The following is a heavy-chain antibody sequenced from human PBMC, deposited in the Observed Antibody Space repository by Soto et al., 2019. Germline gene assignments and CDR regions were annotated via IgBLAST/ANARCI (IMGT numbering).Heavy chain of an antibody. Sequence: QVQLVQSGAEVKKPGASVKVSCKASGYTFASYGISWVRQAPGHGLEWVGWISAYNGNTNYAQKVQGRVTMTTDTSTSTAYMELRSLRSDDTAVYYCAREGYYSGSGKAFDIWGQGTMVTVSS. J-gene: IGHJ3*02. V-gene: IGHV1-18*01. D-gene: IGHD3-10*01. CDR1: GYTFASYG. CDR3: AREGYYSGSGKAFDI. CDR2: ISAYNGNT.